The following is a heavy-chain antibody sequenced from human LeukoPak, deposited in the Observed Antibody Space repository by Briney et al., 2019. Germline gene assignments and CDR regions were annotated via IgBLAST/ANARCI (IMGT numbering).Heavy chain of an antibody. Sequence: ESGGSLRLSCAASGFTFSSYGIHWVRQAPGKGLEWVAVISNDGSNKYYADSVKGRFTVSRDNSKNTVYLQMSSLRGEDTAVYYCAKSGIAAAGQGGYFDYWGQGTLVTVSS. V-gene: IGHV3-30*18. CDR3: AKSGIAAAGQGGYFDY. D-gene: IGHD6-13*01. CDR1: GFTFSSYG. CDR2: ISNDGSNK. J-gene: IGHJ4*02.